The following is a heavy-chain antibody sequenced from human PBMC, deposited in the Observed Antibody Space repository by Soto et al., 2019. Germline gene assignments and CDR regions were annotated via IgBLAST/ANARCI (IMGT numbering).Heavy chain of an antibody. CDR2: IIPIFGTA. J-gene: IGHJ6*02. CDR1: GGTFSSYA. D-gene: IGHD5-18*01. CDR3: ARVKGGYSYGSRYYYYGMDV. Sequence: ASVKVSCKASGGTFSSYAISWVRQAPGQGLEWMGGIIPIFGTANYAQKFQGRVTITADESTSTAYMELSSLRSEDTAVYYCARVKGGYSYGSRYYYYGMDVRGQGTTVTVSS. V-gene: IGHV1-69*13.